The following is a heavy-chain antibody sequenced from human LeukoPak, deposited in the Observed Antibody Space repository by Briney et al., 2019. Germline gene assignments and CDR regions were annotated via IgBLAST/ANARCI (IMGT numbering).Heavy chain of an antibody. D-gene: IGHD6-19*01. J-gene: IGHJ4*02. V-gene: IGHV4-59*08. CDR3: ARHPSAVAGKTFVC. Sequence: SETLSLTCTVSGGSISSYYWSWILQPPGKGLEWIGYIYYSGSTNYNPSLKSRVTISVDTSNNQFSLKLSSVTAADTAVYYCARHPSAVAGKTFVCWGQGTLVTVSS. CDR2: IYYSGST. CDR1: GGSISSYY.